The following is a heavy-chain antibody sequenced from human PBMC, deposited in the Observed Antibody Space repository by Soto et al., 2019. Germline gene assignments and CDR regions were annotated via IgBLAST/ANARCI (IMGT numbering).Heavy chain of an antibody. CDR1: GYTFTSYD. V-gene: IGHV1-8*01. CDR3: ARGRLSREGFDP. Sequence: QVQLVQSGAEVKKPGASVKVSCKASGYTFTSYDINWVRQATGQGLEWMGWMNPNSGNTGYAQKFQGRITMTRNTSITKADMELISLRSEDTAVYYCARGRLSREGFDPWGQGTLVTVSS. CDR2: MNPNSGNT. J-gene: IGHJ5*02.